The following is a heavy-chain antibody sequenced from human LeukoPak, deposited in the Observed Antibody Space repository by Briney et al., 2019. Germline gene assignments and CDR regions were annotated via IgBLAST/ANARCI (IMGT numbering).Heavy chain of an antibody. CDR1: GFTFSSYG. D-gene: IGHD3-9*01. CDR3: AKGEPESYYDILTGRSTGAFDI. Sequence: GGSLRLSCAASGFTFSSYGMHWVRQAPGKGLEWVAVISYDGSNKYYADSVKGRFTISRDNSKNTLYLQMNSLRAEDTAVYYRAKGEPESYYDILTGRSTGAFDIWGQGTMVTVSS. J-gene: IGHJ3*02. CDR2: ISYDGSNK. V-gene: IGHV3-30*18.